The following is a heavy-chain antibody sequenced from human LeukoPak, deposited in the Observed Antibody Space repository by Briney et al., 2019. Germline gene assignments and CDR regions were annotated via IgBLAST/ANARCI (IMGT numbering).Heavy chain of an antibody. V-gene: IGHV1-18*01. J-gene: IGHJ4*02. CDR1: GYTFTNYG. D-gene: IGHD4-17*01. CDR2: ISPYTGNT. Sequence: ASVKVSCKASGYTFTNYGIIWVRQAPGQGLEWMVWISPYTGNTNYAQKLQGRVTMTTDTSTSTAYMELRSLRSDDTALYYCATEGGWQPTDYGDHVYWGQGTLVTVSS. CDR3: ATEGGWQPTDYGDHVY.